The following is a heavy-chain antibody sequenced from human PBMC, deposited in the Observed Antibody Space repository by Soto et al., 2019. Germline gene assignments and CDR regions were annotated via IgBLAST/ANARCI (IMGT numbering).Heavy chain of an antibody. J-gene: IGHJ3*02. CDR2: ISAYNGNT. Sequence: ASVKVSCKASGYTFTSYGISWVRQAPGQGLEWMGWISAYNGNTKSAQKLQGRVTMTTDTSTSTAYMELRSLRSDDTAVYYCARGLKYSYGPHDAFDIWGQGTMVTVSS. CDR1: GYTFTSYG. D-gene: IGHD5-18*01. V-gene: IGHV1-18*01. CDR3: ARGLKYSYGPHDAFDI.